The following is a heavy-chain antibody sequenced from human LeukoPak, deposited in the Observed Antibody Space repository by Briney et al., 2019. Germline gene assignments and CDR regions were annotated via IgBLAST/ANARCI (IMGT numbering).Heavy chain of an antibody. CDR3: ARDDAIVGATTMKNLDY. CDR2: IKSSDGDT. Sequence: ASVKVSCKASGYTFTDFYIHWVRQAPGQGLEWMGIIKSSDGDTIYAQKFQGRFTMTSDTSASTVYMELSSLRSEDTAVYYCARDDAIVGATTMKNLDYWGQGTLVTLSS. CDR1: GYTFTDFY. J-gene: IGHJ4*02. D-gene: IGHD1-26*01. V-gene: IGHV1-46*01.